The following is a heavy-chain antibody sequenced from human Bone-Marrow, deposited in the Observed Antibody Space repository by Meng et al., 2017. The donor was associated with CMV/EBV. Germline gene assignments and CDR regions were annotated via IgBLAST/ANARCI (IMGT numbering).Heavy chain of an antibody. CDR3: ARTYCSSTSCYYYYGMDV. CDR2: IYYSGST. J-gene: IGHJ6*02. Sequence: SETLSLTCTVSGGSISSYYWSWIRQPPGKGLEWIGYIYYSGSTNYNPSLKSRVTISVDTSKNQFSLKLSSVTAADTAVYYCARTYCSSTSCYYYYGMDVWGPGNTVNVAS. D-gene: IGHD2-2*01. CDR1: GGSISSYY. V-gene: IGHV4-59*01.